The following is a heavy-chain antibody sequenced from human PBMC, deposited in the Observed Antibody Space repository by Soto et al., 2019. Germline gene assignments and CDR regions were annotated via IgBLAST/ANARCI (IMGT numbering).Heavy chain of an antibody. CDR2: IYYTGYT. V-gene: IGHV4-39*01. CDR1: GGPISSSSYY. Sequence: SETLSLTCTVSGGPISSSSYYWGWIRQPPGKGLEWIGTIYYTGYTYYNLSLKSRVTISVDTSKDQFSLRLSSVTAADTAVYFCAKSGIVTQWYFDLWGRGTLVTVSS. J-gene: IGHJ2*01. D-gene: IGHD1-26*01. CDR3: AKSGIVTQWYFDL.